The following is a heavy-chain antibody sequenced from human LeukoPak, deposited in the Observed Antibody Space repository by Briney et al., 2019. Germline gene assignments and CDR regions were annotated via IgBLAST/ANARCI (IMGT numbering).Heavy chain of an antibody. J-gene: IGHJ5*02. CDR3: AGTAVTSNWFDP. CDR2: INHSGST. CDR1: GGSFSGYC. Sequence: SETLSLTCAVYGGSFSGYCWSWIRQPPGKGLEWIGEINHSGSTNYNPSLKSRVTISVDTSKNQFSLKLSSVTAADTAVYYCAGTAVTSNWFDPWGQGTLVTVSS. V-gene: IGHV4-34*01. D-gene: IGHD4-17*01.